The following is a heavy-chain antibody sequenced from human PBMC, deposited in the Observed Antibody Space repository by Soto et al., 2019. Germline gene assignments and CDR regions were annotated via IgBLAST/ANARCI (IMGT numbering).Heavy chain of an antibody. CDR3: ARVRRYYDFWSGSGLDV. CDR2: INHSGST. V-gene: IGHV4-34*01. Sequence: SETLSLTCAVYGGSFSGYYWSWIRQPPGKGLGWIGEINHSGSTNYNPSLKSRVTISVDTSKNQFSLKLSSVTAADTAVYYCARVRRYYDFWSGSGLDVWGKGTTVTVSS. D-gene: IGHD3-3*01. J-gene: IGHJ6*04. CDR1: GGSFSGYY.